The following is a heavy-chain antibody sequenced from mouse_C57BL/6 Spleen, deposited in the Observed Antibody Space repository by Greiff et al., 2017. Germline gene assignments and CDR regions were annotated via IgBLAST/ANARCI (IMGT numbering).Heavy chain of an antibody. CDR3: ARGYGYPFAY. V-gene: IGHV1-55*01. Sequence: QVQLQQPGAELVKPGASVKMSCKASGYTFTSYWITWVKQRPGQGLEWVGDIYPGSGSTNYTEKFKSKATLTVDTSSSTAYMQLSSLTAEDSAVYYCARGYGYPFAYWGHGALVTVSA. D-gene: IGHD2-2*01. J-gene: IGHJ3*01. CDR1: GYTFTSYW. CDR2: IYPGSGST.